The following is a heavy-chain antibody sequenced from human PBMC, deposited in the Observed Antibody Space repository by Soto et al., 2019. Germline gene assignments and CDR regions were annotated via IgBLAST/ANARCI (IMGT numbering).Heavy chain of an antibody. V-gene: IGHV3-23*01. J-gene: IGHJ6*02. CDR2: VRGSGGST. CDR1: VCTVSSDA. Sequence: WGSLRLCCAASVCTVSSDAMSWVRQAPGKGPEWVSAVRGSGGSTYYADSVKGRFTISRDNSKNTLYLQMNSLRAEDTAVYYCAKRYCSGGSCFLDGMDVWGHGTTVTVSS. CDR3: AKRYCSGGSCFLDGMDV. D-gene: IGHD2-15*01.